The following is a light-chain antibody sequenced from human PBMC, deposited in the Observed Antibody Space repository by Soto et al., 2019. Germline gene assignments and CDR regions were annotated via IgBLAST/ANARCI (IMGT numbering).Light chain of an antibody. V-gene: IGLV2-8*01. CDR2: AVT. Sequence: QSALTQPPSASGSPGQSVTISCTGTSSDVGAYNYVSWYQQHPGKAPKLIIYAVTKRPSWVPDRFSGSKSGNTASLTVSGLQAEDEADYYCSSYAGISPYVFGTGTQLTVL. CDR1: SSDVGAYNY. CDR3: SSYAGISPYV. J-gene: IGLJ6*01.